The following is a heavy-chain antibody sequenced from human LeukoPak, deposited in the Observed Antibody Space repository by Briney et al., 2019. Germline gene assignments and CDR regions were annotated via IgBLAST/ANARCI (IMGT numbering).Heavy chain of an antibody. CDR2: ISHDGII. CDR3: ARMVLTGYYHFDY. Sequence: GGSLRLSCETAGFTFSSYVMHWVRRTPGKGLVRVSRISHDGIISYADSVKGRFTISRDNAKNTLILQMNSLRVEDTAVYYCARMVLTGYYHFDYWGQGTLVTVSS. D-gene: IGHD3-9*01. CDR1: GFTFSSYV. J-gene: IGHJ4*02. V-gene: IGHV3-74*01.